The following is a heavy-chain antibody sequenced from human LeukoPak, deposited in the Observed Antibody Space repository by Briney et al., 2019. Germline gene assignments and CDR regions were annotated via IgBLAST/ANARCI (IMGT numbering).Heavy chain of an antibody. J-gene: IGHJ4*02. CDR2: IGLSGSPL. CDR3: ARKDFSSGSFSY. V-gene: IGHV3-11*04. Sequence: GGSLRLSCAVSGFPFTRFYMSWIRQAPGKGLEWISYIGLSGSPLDYADSVRGRFTISRDNAKTSLYLELNSLRAEETAVYYCARKDFSSGSFSYWGQGTLVTVSS. D-gene: IGHD3-22*01. CDR1: GFPFTRFY.